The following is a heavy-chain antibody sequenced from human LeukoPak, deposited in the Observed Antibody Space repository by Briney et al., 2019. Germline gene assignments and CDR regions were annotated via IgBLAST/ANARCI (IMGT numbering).Heavy chain of an antibody. V-gene: IGHV3-23*01. CDR3: ARVGYYDFWSGYPDLGWFDP. D-gene: IGHD3-3*01. CDR1: GFTFSSYA. J-gene: IGHJ5*02. Sequence: GGSLRLSCAASGFTFSSYAMSWVRQAPGKGLEWVSAISTSGGSTYYADSVEGRFTISRDNSKNTLYLQMNSLRAEDTAVYYCARVGYYDFWSGYPDLGWFDPWGQGTLVTVSS. CDR2: ISTSGGST.